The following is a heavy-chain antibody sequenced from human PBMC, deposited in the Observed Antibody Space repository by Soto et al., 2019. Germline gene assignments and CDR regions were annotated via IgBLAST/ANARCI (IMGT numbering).Heavy chain of an antibody. J-gene: IGHJ4*02. Sequence: QVQLQESGPGLVRPSQTLSLTCSVSGASIYNGGYFWSWIRQSLGNGLEWIGHIHNSVSPYNNPYLKSRVTISADTSMNQFSLALSSETAADTAMYSCARGSTTEKVDYWGQGILVTVSS. CDR3: ARGSTTEKVDY. CDR1: GASIYNGGYF. CDR2: IHNSVSP. V-gene: IGHV4-30-4*01.